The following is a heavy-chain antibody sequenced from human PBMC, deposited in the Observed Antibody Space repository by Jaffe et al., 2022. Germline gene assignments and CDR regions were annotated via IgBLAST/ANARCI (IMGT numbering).Heavy chain of an antibody. CDR3: AALAAPHYYYYYMDV. D-gene: IGHD6-13*01. CDR2: INPNSGGT. V-gene: IGHV1-2*06. Sequence: QVQLVQSGAEVKKPGASVKVSCKASGYTFTGYYMHWVRQAPGQGLEWMGRINPNSGGTNYAQKFQGRVTMTRDTSISTAYMELSRLRSDDTAVYYCAALAAPHYYYYYMDVWGKGTTVTVSS. CDR1: GYTFTGYY. J-gene: IGHJ6*03.